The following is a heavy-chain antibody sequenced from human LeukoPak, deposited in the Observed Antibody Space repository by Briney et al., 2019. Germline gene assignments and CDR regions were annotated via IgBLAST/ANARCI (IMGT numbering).Heavy chain of an antibody. J-gene: IGHJ5*02. Sequence: GGSLRLSCAASGFTFSSYWMNWVRQAPGKGLEWVASIKQDGSEHYYVDSVKGRFTVSRDNAKNSLYLQMDSLRAEDTAVYYCARRSGGISSSGWFDPWGQGTLVTVSS. D-gene: IGHD6-6*01. V-gene: IGHV3-7*01. CDR1: GFTFSSYW. CDR3: ARRSGGISSSGWFDP. CDR2: IKQDGSEH.